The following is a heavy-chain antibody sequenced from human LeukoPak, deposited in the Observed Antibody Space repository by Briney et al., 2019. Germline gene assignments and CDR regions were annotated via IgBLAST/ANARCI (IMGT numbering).Heavy chain of an antibody. Sequence: ASVTVSCTASVGTFSSYAIGWVREAPGQGLEWRAGSIPSFGTTNYAQKFQGRVTITTDESTSTAYRELSSLRSEDTAVYYCARGTPSVDCISSTSCYEHYMDVWGKGTTVTVSS. CDR3: ARGTPSVDCISSTSCYEHYMDV. CDR2: SIPSFGTT. D-gene: IGHD2-2*01. V-gene: IGHV1-69*05. J-gene: IGHJ6*03. CDR1: VGTFSSYA.